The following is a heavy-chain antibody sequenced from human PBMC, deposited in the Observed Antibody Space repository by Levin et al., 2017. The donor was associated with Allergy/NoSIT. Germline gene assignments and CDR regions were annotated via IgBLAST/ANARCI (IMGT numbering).Heavy chain of an antibody. CDR1: GFTVSSNY. CDR3: AGAIRRWTGAFDI. V-gene: IGHV3-66*01. D-gene: IGHD4-23*01. J-gene: IGHJ3*02. CDR2: IYSGGST. Sequence: GGSLRLSCAASGFTVSSNYMSWVRQAPGKGLEWVSVIYSGGSTYYADSVKGRFTISRDNSKNTLYLQMNSLRAEDTAVYYCAGAIRRWTGAFDIWGQGTMVTVSS.